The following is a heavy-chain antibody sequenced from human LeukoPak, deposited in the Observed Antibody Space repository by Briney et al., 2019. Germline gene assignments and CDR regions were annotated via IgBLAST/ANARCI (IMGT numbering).Heavy chain of an antibody. Sequence: GGSLRLSCAASGFTFSSYSMNWVRQAPGRGLEWVSSISWNSGSVAYADSVQGRFTISRDNAKNTLYLEMSSLRTDDTAFYYCAKDRGITVDYYFAYWGQGTLVTVSS. CDR1: GFTFSSYS. CDR3: AKDRGITVDYYFAY. V-gene: IGHV3-9*01. CDR2: ISWNSGSV. J-gene: IGHJ4*02. D-gene: IGHD1-14*01.